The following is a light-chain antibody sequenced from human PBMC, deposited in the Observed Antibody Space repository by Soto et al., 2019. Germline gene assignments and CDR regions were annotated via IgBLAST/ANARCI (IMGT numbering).Light chain of an antibody. CDR1: QGISGW. CDR2: DAS. V-gene: IGKV1-5*01. CDR3: QQYDSFSGWT. Sequence: DIQMTQSPSTLSASVGDRVTITFRASQGISGWLAWYQQKAGKAPRLLIFDASSLMSGVPSRFSGIGYWTKFALTINILQPDDSAPYDCQQYDSFSGWTLGQGAEVDIK. J-gene: IGKJ1*01.